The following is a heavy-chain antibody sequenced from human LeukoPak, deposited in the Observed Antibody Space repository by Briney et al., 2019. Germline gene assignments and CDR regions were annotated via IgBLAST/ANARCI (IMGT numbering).Heavy chain of an antibody. J-gene: IGHJ4*02. V-gene: IGHV3-30*03. D-gene: IGHD4-17*01. CDR2: ISYDGSNK. CDR1: GFTFSSYA. CDR3: LRDFDY. Sequence: GGSLRLSCAASGFTFSSYAMHWVRQAPGKGLEWVSVISYDGSNKYYADSVKGRFTISRDDSKNTLYLQMNSLRAEDTAVYYCLRDFDYWGQGTLVTVSS.